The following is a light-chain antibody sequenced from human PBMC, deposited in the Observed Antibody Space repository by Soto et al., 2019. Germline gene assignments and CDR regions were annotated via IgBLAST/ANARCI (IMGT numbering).Light chain of an antibody. CDR1: QGLVYSDGNTY. CDR3: MQGTHCPFT. J-gene: IGKJ3*01. CDR2: RVS. Sequence: DVVMTQSPLSLPVTLGQPASISCRSSQGLVYSDGNTYLNWFHQRPGQSPRRLIYRVSNRDSGVPDRFSGSGSGTDFTLTISRLEPEDVGIYYCMQGTHCPFTFGPGTKVDIK. V-gene: IGKV2-30*01.